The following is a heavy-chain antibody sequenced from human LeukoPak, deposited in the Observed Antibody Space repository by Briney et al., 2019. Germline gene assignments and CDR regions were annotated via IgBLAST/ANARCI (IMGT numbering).Heavy chain of an antibody. V-gene: IGHV3-48*04. J-gene: IGHJ3*02. CDR3: ARDSSGWHGPKNDAFDI. Sequence: GGSLRLSCAASGFTFSSYSMNWVRQAPGKGLEWVSYISSSSSTLYYADSVKGRFTISRDNAKNSLYLQMNSLRAEDTAVYYCARDSSGWHGPKNDAFDIWGQGTMVTVSS. CDR1: GFTFSSYS. CDR2: ISSSSSTL. D-gene: IGHD6-19*01.